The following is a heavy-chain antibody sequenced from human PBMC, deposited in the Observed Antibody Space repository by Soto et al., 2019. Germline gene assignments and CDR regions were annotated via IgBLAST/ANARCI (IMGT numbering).Heavy chain of an antibody. Sequence: SETLSLTCAVYGGSFSGYYWSWIRQPPGKGLEWIGEINHSGSTNYNPSLKSRVTISVDTSKNQFSLKLSSVTAADTAVYYCARRGYYDILTGYTYYFDYWGQGTLVTVSS. CDR3: ARRGYYDILTGYTYYFDY. J-gene: IGHJ4*02. V-gene: IGHV4-34*01. CDR1: GGSFSGYY. CDR2: INHSGST. D-gene: IGHD3-9*01.